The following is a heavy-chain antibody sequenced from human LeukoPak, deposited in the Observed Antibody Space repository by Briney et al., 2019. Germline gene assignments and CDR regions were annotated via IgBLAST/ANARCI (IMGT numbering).Heavy chain of an antibody. CDR1: GYSFTSYW. CDR2: IYPGDSET. V-gene: IGHV5-51*01. Sequence: GESLKISCKGSGYSFTSYWIGWVRQMPGKGLEWMGIIYPGDSETRYSPSFQGQVTISADKSISTAYLQWSSLKASDTAMYYCARRSSGSYSVGGYYYYMDVWGKGTTVTVS. CDR3: ARRSSGSYSVGGYYYYMDV. J-gene: IGHJ6*03. D-gene: IGHD1-26*01.